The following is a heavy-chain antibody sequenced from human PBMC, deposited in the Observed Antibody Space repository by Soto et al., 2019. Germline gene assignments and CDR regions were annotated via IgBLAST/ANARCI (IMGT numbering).Heavy chain of an antibody. CDR2: INQDESEK. D-gene: IGHD2-2*01. Sequence: GGSLRLSCAASGFTLRSYWMSWVRQAPGKGLEWVANINQDESEKYFVDSVRGRFTISRDNAKNSLYLQMNSLRAEDTAVYYCARDCSSADCTTHTSESWGQGTLVTVAS. CDR3: ARDCSSADCTTHTSES. V-gene: IGHV3-7*01. CDR1: GFTLRSYW. J-gene: IGHJ4*02.